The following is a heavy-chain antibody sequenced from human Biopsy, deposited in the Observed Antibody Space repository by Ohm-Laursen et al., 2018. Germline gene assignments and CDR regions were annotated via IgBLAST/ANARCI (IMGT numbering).Heavy chain of an antibody. J-gene: IGHJ3*02. CDR2: IYPGDSDT. V-gene: IGHV5-51*01. D-gene: IGHD3-3*01. CDR3: AKHGGLGDFWSGYPLAAFDI. CDR1: GHSFTNYW. Sequence: ESLRISCKGSGHSFTNYWIGWVRQMPGKGLEWMGLIYPGDSDTRYSPSFQGQVTISVDKSISTAYVQWNSLKALDTAMYYCAKHGGLGDFWSGYPLAAFDIWGQGTMVTVSS.